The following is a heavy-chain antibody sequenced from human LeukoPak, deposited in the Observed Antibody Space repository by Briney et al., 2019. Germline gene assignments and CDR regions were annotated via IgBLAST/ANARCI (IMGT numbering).Heavy chain of an antibody. D-gene: IGHD3-10*01. CDR1: GYTFTSYG. CDR3: ARGGFSGFGELSGYYYYYMDV. J-gene: IGHJ6*03. Sequence: EASVKVSCKAAGYTFTSYGINWVRQAPGQGLEWMGWMNPNSGNTGYAQKFQGRVTMTRNTSISTAYMELSSLRSEDTAVYYCARGGFSGFGELSGYYYYYMDVWGKGTTVTISS. CDR2: MNPNSGNT. V-gene: IGHV1-8*02.